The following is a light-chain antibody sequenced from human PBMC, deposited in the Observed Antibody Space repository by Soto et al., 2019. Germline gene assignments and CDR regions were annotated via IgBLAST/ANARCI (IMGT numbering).Light chain of an antibody. V-gene: IGKV3-20*01. CDR2: DAS. CDR3: QQYDSSPLT. CDR1: QSVSNY. J-gene: IGKJ4*01. Sequence: EIVLTQSPGTLSLSPGERATLSCRASQSVSNYLAWYQQKPGQAPRLLIYDASSRATGIPDRFSGSGSGTDFIVTINRLEPEESAVYYCQQYDSSPLTFGGGTKVEIK.